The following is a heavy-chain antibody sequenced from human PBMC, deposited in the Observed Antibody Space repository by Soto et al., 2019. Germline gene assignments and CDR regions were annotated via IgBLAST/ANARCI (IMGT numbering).Heavy chain of an antibody. CDR1: GYSVTSFH. V-gene: IGHV1-46*03. D-gene: IGHD1-20*01. CDR3: TRAYSWNLDNWFDS. CDR2: INPSKGTT. Sequence: QVQLVQSGAEVKRPGASVKISCKTSGYSVTSFHLHWVRQAPGQGLEWVGLINPSKGTTRYAQNFQDRVTITRDPSTSMLYMELSSLSSEDTAVYYCTRAYSWNLDNWFDSWGQGTLVTVSS. J-gene: IGHJ5*01.